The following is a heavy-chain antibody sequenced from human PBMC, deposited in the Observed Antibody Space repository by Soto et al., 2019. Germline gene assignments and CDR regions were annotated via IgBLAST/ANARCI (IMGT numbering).Heavy chain of an antibody. J-gene: IGHJ6*02. CDR3: ARSLRLGELSSSRGLDYYYYGMDV. CDR1: GGSISSYY. D-gene: IGHD3-16*02. Sequence: PSETLSLTCTVSGGSISSYYWSWIRQPPGKGLEWIGYIYYSGSTNYNPSLKSRVTISVDTSKNQFSLKLSSVTAADTAVYYCARSLRLGELSSSRGLDYYYYGMDVWGQGTTVTV. V-gene: IGHV4-59*01. CDR2: IYYSGST.